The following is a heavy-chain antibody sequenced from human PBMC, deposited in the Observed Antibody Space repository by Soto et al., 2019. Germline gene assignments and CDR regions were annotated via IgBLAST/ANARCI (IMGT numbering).Heavy chain of an antibody. J-gene: IGHJ5*02. D-gene: IGHD4-17*01. CDR1: GFDFSNYW. V-gene: IGHV3-74*03. Sequence: PGGSLSLSCGASGFDFSNYWMHWVRQAPGKGLVWVSRINGDGSDTKYADSVKGRFTISRDNARNTVYLQMNSLRADDTAVYYCARDQTTGDWFDAWGQGALVTVSS. CDR2: INGDGSDT. CDR3: ARDQTTGDWFDA.